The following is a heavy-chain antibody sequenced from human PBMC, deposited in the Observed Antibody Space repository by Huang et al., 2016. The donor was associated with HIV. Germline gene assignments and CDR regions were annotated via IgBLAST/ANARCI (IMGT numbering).Heavy chain of an antibody. CDR2: IRYDGSKK. CDR3: AEGPHPRDYGYYVGGAFDI. V-gene: IGHV3-30*02. CDR1: GFTFSSYG. J-gene: IGHJ3*02. Sequence: QVQLVESGGGVVQPGGSLRLSCAASGFTFSSYGMHWVRQAPGKGLEWVAFIRYDGSKKYFGDPVKGRFTISRDNSKNTLYLQMNSLRAEDPALYYCAEGPHPRDYGYYVGGAFDIWGQGTMVTVSS. D-gene: IGHD4-17*01.